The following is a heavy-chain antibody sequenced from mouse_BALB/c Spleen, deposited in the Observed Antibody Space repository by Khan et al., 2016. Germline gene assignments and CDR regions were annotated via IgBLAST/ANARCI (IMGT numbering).Heavy chain of an antibody. CDR3: ARMYYGDY. J-gene: IGHJ2*01. D-gene: IGHD1-1*01. CDR1: GFSIQDTY. Sequence: VQLQQSGAELVKPGASVKLSCTASGFSIQDTYIHWVRQRPEQGLDWIGRIDPPNDNTKYDPKFQGKATITADTSFKQAYLKLNSLTYEDTAVYYCARMYYGDYWGQGTTLTVSS. CDR2: IDPPNDNT. V-gene: IGHV14-3*02.